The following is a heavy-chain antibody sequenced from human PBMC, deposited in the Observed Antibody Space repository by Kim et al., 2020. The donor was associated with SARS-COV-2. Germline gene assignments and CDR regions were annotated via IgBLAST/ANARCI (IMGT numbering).Heavy chain of an antibody. D-gene: IGHD1-26*01. Sequence: GESLKISCQGSGYRFNSYYIGWVRQMPGKGLEWMGIVSPDDSDSTYSPSFQGQVTISADESISTAYLQWSSLKASDTAIYYCARHVRGGTYPYGMDVWGQGTTVTVSS. J-gene: IGHJ6*02. CDR1: GYRFNSYY. V-gene: IGHV5-51*01. CDR2: VSPDDSDS. CDR3: ARHVRGGTYPYGMDV.